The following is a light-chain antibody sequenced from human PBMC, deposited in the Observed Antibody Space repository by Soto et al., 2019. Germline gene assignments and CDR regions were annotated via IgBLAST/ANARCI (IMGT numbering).Light chain of an antibody. CDR3: QQRSNWPRGGT. CDR1: QSVSTY. CDR2: DAS. Sequence: EIVLTQSPVTLSLSPGERATLSCRASQSVSTYLVWYQQKPGQAPRLLISDASNRASGIPARFSGSGSGTDFTLTISRLEPEDFAVYYCQQRSNWPRGGTFGGGTKVEIK. J-gene: IGKJ4*01. V-gene: IGKV3-11*01.